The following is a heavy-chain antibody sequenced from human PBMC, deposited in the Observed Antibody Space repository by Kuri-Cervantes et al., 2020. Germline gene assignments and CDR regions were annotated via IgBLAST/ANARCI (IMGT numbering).Heavy chain of an antibody. CDR3: ATGVDDILTGPPPGFQH. Sequence: GGSLRLSCAASGFTFSSYDMHWVRQATGKGLEWVSAIGTAGDTYYPGSVKGRFTISRENAKNSLYLQMNSLRAGDTAVYYCATGVDDILTGPPPGFQHWGQGTLVTVSS. V-gene: IGHV3-13*01. CDR2: IGTAGDT. J-gene: IGHJ1*01. CDR1: GFTFSSYD. D-gene: IGHD3-9*01.